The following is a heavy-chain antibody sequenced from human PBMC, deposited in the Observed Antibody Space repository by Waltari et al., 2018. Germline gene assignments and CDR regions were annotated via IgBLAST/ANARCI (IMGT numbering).Heavy chain of an antibody. CDR2: INHSGST. J-gene: IGHJ3*02. D-gene: IGHD3-10*01. CDR1: GGSFSGYY. CDR3: ARVLLWFRELDAFDI. V-gene: IGHV4-34*01. Sequence: QVQLQQWGAGLLKPSETLSLTCAVYGGSFSGYYWSWIRQPPGKGLEWIGEINHSGSTNYNPSLKSRVTISVDTSKNQFSLKLSSVTAADTAVYYCARVLLWFRELDAFDIWGQGTMVTVSS.